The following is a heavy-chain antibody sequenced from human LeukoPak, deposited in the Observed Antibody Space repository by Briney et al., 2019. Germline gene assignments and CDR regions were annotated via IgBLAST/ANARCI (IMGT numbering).Heavy chain of an antibody. Sequence: PSETLSLTCTVSGGSISSYYWSWIRQPAGKGLEWIGRIYTSGSTNYNPSLKSRVTMSVDTSKNQFSLKLSSVTAADTAVYYCARDHCGGDCYASDYFDYWGQGTLVTVSS. CDR3: ARDHCGGDCYASDYFDY. CDR2: IYTSGST. D-gene: IGHD2-21*02. CDR1: GGSISSYY. J-gene: IGHJ4*02. V-gene: IGHV4-4*07.